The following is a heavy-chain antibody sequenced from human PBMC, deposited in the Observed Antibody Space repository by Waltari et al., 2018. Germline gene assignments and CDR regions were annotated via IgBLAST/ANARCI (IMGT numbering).Heavy chain of an antibody. D-gene: IGHD1-26*01. Sequence: EVHLVESGGGLVKPGGSLRLSCVVSGFTLSTYSMNSVRQAPGKRLSSFSSISSSNYIKHADSVKGRSTISTDTTKKSLYLQMNSLRVEDTAVYQCARDEIHVGPTNVGVTLDYWGQGTLVTVSS. CDR1: GFTLSTYS. CDR3: ARDEIHVGPTNVGVTLDY. CDR2: ISSSNYI. V-gene: IGHV3-21*01. J-gene: IGHJ4*02.